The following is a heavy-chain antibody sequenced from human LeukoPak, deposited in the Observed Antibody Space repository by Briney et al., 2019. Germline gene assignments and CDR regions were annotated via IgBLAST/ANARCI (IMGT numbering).Heavy chain of an antibody. D-gene: IGHD1-26*01. J-gene: IGHJ4*02. CDR1: GFTFSSYA. CDR2: ISYDGSNK. CDR3: ASSGSPTYQFDF. V-gene: IGHV3-30-3*01. Sequence: GGSLRLSCAAPGFTFSSYAMHWVRQAPGKGLEWVAVISYDGSNKYYADSVKGRFTISRDNSKNTLYLQMNSLITEDAAVYYCASSGSPTYQFDFWGQGTLVTVSS.